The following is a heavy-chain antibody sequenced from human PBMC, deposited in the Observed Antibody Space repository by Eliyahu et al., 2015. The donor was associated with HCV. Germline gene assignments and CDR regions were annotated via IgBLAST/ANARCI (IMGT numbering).Heavy chain of an antibody. V-gene: IGHV4-34*01. D-gene: IGHD1-26*01. CDR2: INHSGRT. CDR1: GGSFSNXY. CDR3: ARGNWEPFDC. Sequence: QVQLQQWGAGLLKPSETLSLTCAVXGGSFSNXYWSWXRQPPGKGLEWIGEINHSGRTNYNPSLKSRVTISVDTSRSQFSLSLRSVTAADTAIYYCARGNWEPFDCWGQGNLVTVSS. J-gene: IGHJ4*02.